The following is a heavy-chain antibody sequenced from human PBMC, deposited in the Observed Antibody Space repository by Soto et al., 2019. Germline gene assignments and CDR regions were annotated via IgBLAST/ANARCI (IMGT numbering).Heavy chain of an antibody. CDR2: IASTSIYI. CDR1: GFTFSSYT. V-gene: IGHV3-21*01. Sequence: GGSLRLSCAASGFTFSSYTMNWVRQAPGKGLEWVSSIASTSIYIYYADSLKGRFTISRNNARNSLFLQMNSLGPEDTAVYFCARDTAGPLDYWGQGTLVTVSS. D-gene: IGHD4-17*01. CDR3: ARDTAGPLDY. J-gene: IGHJ4*02.